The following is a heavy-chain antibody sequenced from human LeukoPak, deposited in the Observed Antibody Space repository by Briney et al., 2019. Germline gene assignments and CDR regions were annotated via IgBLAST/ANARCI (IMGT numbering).Heavy chain of an antibody. Sequence: GRSLRLSCAASGFTFSGYAMSWVGQVPGKGLEWVSTIFGSGSNTYYADSVKGRFIISRDNSKNTLYLQMDSLRAEDTAVCFCAKIDWSSGFWGQGTLVAVSS. CDR2: IFGSGSNT. CDR3: AKIDWSSGF. CDR1: GFTFSGYA. J-gene: IGHJ4*02. V-gene: IGHV3-23*05. D-gene: IGHD3-9*01.